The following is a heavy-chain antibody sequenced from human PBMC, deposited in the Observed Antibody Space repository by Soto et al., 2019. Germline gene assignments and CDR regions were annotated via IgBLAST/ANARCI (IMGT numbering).Heavy chain of an antibody. D-gene: IGHD3-9*01. CDR3: ARPPGYISDWYYFDS. V-gene: IGHV1-18*04. Sequence: ASVKVSCKASGYTFTSYGISWVRQAPGQGLEWMGWISAYNGNTNYAQKLQGRVTMTTDTSTSTAYMELRSPRSDDTALYYCARPPGYISDWYYFDSWGQGTQVTVSS. CDR1: GYTFTSYG. CDR2: ISAYNGNT. J-gene: IGHJ4*02.